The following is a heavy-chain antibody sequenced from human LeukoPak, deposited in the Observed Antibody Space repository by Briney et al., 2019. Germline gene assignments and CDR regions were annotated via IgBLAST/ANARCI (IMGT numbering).Heavy chain of an antibody. J-gene: IGHJ4*02. CDR1: GFTFSNAW. Sequence: PGGSLRLSCAASGFTFSNAWMSWVRQAPGKGLEWVGRINSKTDGGTTDYAAPVKGRFTISRDDSKNTLYLQMNSLKTDDTAVYYCTTHSGSYYYAFAYWGQGTLVTVSS. D-gene: IGHD1-26*01. V-gene: IGHV3-15*01. CDR2: INSKTDGGTT. CDR3: TTHSGSYYYAFAY.